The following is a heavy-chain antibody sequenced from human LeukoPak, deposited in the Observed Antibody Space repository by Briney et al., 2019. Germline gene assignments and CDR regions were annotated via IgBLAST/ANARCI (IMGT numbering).Heavy chain of an antibody. Sequence: PGGSLRLSCAASGFTFSSYGMHWVRQAPGKGLEWVAAISYDGSNKYYADSVKGRFTISRDNSKNTLYLQMNSLRAEDTAVYYCARSPSSWNEFDYWGQGTLVTVSS. CDR1: GFTFSSYG. V-gene: IGHV3-30*03. J-gene: IGHJ4*02. CDR3: ARSPSSWNEFDY. CDR2: ISYDGSNK. D-gene: IGHD6-13*01.